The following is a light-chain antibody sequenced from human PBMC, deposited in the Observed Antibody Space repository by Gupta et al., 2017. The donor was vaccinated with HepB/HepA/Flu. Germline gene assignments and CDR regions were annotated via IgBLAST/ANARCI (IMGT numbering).Light chain of an antibody. V-gene: IGLV8-61*01. CDR3: VLYMGSGNSM. J-gene: IGLJ3*02. CDR1: SGSVSPTFY. CDR2: NTN. Sequence: TMVTHAPSFSVSPGGTVTITCGLGSGSVSPTFYPAWYQQTPGQAPRPLFYNTNTRSSGVPGRFSGNIVRNKAALTSRGEQADDEDDYCWVLYMGSGNSMFGGGTKLTVL.